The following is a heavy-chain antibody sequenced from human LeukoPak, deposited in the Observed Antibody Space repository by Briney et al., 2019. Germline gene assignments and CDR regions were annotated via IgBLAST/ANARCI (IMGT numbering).Heavy chain of an antibody. Sequence: SETLSLTRTVSGGSISSGSYYWSWIRQPAGKGLEWIGRIYNSGSTNYNPSLKSRVTISVDTSKNQFSLKLSSVTAADTAVYYCASGLVGATTDYWGQGTLVTVSS. CDR2: IYNSGST. CDR1: GGSISSGSYY. D-gene: IGHD1-26*01. J-gene: IGHJ4*02. V-gene: IGHV4-61*02. CDR3: ASGLVGATTDY.